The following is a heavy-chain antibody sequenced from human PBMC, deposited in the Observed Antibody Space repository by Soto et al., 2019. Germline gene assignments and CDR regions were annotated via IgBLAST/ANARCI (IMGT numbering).Heavy chain of an antibody. CDR1: GFTFSSYG. Sequence: QVQLVESGGGVVQPGRSLRLSCAASGFTFSSYGMHWVRQAPGKGLEWVAVIWYDGSNKYYADSVKGRFTISRDNSKNTLYLQMNSLRAEDTAVYYCARDALGLRNEVTWFDPWGQGTLVTVSS. D-gene: IGHD2-21*02. V-gene: IGHV3-33*01. CDR2: IWYDGSNK. CDR3: ARDALGLRNEVTWFDP. J-gene: IGHJ5*02.